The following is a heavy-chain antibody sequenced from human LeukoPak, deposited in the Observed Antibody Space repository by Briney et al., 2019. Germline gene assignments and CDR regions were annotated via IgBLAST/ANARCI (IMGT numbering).Heavy chain of an antibody. CDR3: ARDTYYYVSIGSLYY. CDR1: GLTFTGSW. V-gene: IGHV3-7*05. CDR2: IKQDGSEK. Sequence: GGSLTLPCAASGLTFTGSWLSWVRQAPGKGLEWVANIKQDGSEKYYVDSVKGRFTISRDNARNSLYLQMNSLTSEATALSYCARDTYYYVSIGSLYYWGHGDPVTVSS. D-gene: IGHD3-22*01. J-gene: IGHJ4*03.